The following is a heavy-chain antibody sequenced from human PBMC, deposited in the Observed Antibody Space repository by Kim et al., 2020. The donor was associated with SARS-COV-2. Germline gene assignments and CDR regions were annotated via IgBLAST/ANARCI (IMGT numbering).Heavy chain of an antibody. D-gene: IGHD6-13*01. J-gene: IGHJ5*02. CDR1: GGSISSSSYY. Sequence: SETLSLTCTVSGGSISSSSYYWGWIRQPPGKGLEWIGSIYYSGSTYYNPSLKSRVTISVDTSKNQFSLKLSSVTAADTAVYYCARHGTGYSSRGWFDPWGQGTLVTVSS. CDR3: ARHGTGYSSRGWFDP. CDR2: IYYSGST. V-gene: IGHV4-39*01.